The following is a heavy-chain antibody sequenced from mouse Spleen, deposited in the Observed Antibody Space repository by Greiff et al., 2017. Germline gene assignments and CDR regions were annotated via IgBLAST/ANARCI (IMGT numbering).Heavy chain of an antibody. CDR2: IDPSDSYT. J-gene: IGHJ3*01. V-gene: IGHV1-69*01. D-gene: IGHD1-1*01. CDR3: ARLDYYGSRAFAY. Sequence: QVQLQQPGAELVMPGASVKLSCKASGYTFTSYWMHWVKQRPGQGLEWIGEIDPSDSYTNYNQKFKGKATLTVDKSSSTAYMQLSSLTSEDSAVYYCARLDYYGSRAFAYWGQGTLVTVSA. CDR1: GYTFTSYW.